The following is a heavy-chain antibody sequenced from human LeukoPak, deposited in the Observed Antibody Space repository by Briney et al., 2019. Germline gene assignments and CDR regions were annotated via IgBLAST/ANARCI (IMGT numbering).Heavy chain of an antibody. J-gene: IGHJ6*03. CDR1: GGTFSSYA. Sequence: SVKVSCKASGGTFSSYAISWVRQAPGQGLEWMGGIIPIFGTANYAQKFQGRVTITADESTSTAYMELSSLRSEDTAVYYCARERFFGVVINYYYYYMDVWGKGTRSPSP. CDR2: IIPIFGTA. D-gene: IGHD3-3*01. CDR3: ARERFFGVVINYYYYYMDV. V-gene: IGHV1-69*13.